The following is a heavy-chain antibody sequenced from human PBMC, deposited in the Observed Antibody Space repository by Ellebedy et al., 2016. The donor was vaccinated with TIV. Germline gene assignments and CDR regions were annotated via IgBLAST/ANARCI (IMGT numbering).Heavy chain of an antibody. CDR1: GYTFTSYY. D-gene: IGHD6-6*01. CDR3: ATSIEDDDYYYYYGMDG. Sequence: ASVKVSXXASGYTFTSYYMHWVRQAPGQGLEWMGWINPNSGGTNYAQKFQGRVTMTRDTSISTAYMELSSLRSEDTAVYYCATSIEDDDYYYYYGMDGWGQGTTVTVSS. J-gene: IGHJ6*02. CDR2: INPNSGGT. V-gene: IGHV1-2*02.